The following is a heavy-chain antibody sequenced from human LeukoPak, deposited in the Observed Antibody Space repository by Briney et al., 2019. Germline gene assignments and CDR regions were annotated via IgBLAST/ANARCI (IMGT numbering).Heavy chain of an antibody. CDR3: TPSLYDILTGSDY. Sequence: PGGSLRLSCVASGFTFSNYWIHWVRQAPGKGLVWVSRLNSDGTSTIYADSVKGRFTISRDNAKNTLYLQMNSLKTEDTAVYYCTPSLYDILTGSDYWGQGTLVTVSS. J-gene: IGHJ4*02. D-gene: IGHD3-9*01. V-gene: IGHV3-74*01. CDR1: GFTFSNYW. CDR2: LNSDGTST.